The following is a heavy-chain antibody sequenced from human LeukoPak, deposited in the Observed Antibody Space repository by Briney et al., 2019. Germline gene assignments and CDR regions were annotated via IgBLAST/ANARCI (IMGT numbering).Heavy chain of an antibody. J-gene: IGHJ4*02. CDR2: IYTGGGR. V-gene: IGHV3-53*01. CDR3: ARGIDY. Sequence: ETLSLTCTVSGGSISSSSYYMHWVRQAPGKELEWVSVIYTGGGRYYADSVRGRFTTSRDTSKNMVFLQMNSLRVEDTAVYYCARGIDYWGRGTLVTVSS. CDR1: GGSISSSSYY.